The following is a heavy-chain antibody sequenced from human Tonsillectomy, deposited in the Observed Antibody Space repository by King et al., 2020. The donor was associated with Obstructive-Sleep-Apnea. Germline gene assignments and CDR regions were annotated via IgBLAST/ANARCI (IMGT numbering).Heavy chain of an antibody. CDR1: GFTFNRHW. CDR3: AREGSYGSGSYRYFDS. D-gene: IGHD3-10*01. J-gene: IGHJ4*02. V-gene: IGHV3-7*01. CDR2: IKEDGSER. Sequence: VQLVESGGDLVQPGGSLRLSCVASGFTFNRHWMSWVRQTPGKGLEWVANIKEDGSERYSVDSVKDRFTISRDNTKSSLYLQLDSLRADDTAVYYCAREGSYGSGSYRYFDSWGQGTLVTVSS.